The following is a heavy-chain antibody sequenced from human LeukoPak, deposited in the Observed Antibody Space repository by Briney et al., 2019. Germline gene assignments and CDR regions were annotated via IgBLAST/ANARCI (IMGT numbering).Heavy chain of an antibody. CDR1: GFTFTTYW. CDR3: ARDKDSSGSFDY. D-gene: IGHD3-22*01. V-gene: IGHV3-7*01. J-gene: IGHJ4*02. Sequence: GGSLRLSCAASGFTFTTYWMTWVRQAPGKGLEWVANIKQDGSDKYYVDSVKGRFTISRDNAKNSLYLQMNSLRAEDTAVYYCARDKDSSGSFDYWGQGTLVTVSS. CDR2: IKQDGSDK.